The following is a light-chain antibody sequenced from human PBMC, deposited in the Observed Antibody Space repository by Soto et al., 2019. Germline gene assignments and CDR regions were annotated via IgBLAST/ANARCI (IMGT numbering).Light chain of an antibody. CDR1: NIGTKS. V-gene: IGLV3-21*02. CDR2: DDK. J-gene: IGLJ1*01. Sequence: SYYLTQPPSVSVSPVQTASITCGGDNIGTKSVHWYKQRPGQAPVLVVYDDKKRPSGIPERFSGSNSGNTATLTISRVETGDEADYYCQVRERFRDXNFVVGDGNKVXV. CDR3: QVRERFRDXNFV.